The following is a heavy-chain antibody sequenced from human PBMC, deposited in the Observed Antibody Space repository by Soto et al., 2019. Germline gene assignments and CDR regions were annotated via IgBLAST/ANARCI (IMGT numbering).Heavy chain of an antibody. V-gene: IGHV3-30*18. D-gene: IGHD1-26*01. CDR3: AKDIFSGGSYSLLNAFAI. CDR2: ISYDGSNR. CDR1: GFTFSSYG. J-gene: IGHJ3*02. Sequence: PGGSLRLSCAASGFTFSSYGMHWVRQAPGKGLEWVAVISYDGSNRYYADSVKGRFTISRDNSKNTLYLQMNSLRAEDTAVYYCAKDIFSGGSYSLLNAFAIWGQGTMVTVSS.